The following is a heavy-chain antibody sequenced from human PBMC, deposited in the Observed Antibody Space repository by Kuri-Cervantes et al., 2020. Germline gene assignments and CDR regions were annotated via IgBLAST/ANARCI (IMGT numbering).Heavy chain of an antibody. Sequence: ASVKVSCKTSGYIFIGHYLYWVRQAPGQGLEWMGWISAYNGDTNYAQKLQDRVTMTTDTSTSTAYMELRSLRSDDTAMYYCARGYYNFWSGYYYYMDVWGNGTTVTVSS. J-gene: IGHJ6*03. D-gene: IGHD3-3*01. CDR3: ARGYYNFWSGYYYYMDV. CDR1: GYIFIGHY. V-gene: IGHV1-18*04. CDR2: ISAYNGDT.